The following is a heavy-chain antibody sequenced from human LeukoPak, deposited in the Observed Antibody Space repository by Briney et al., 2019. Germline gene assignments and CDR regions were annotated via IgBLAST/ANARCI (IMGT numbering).Heavy chain of an antibody. V-gene: IGHV3-9*01. Sequence: PGGSLRLSCAASGFTFDDYAMHWVRQAPGKGLEWVSGISWSSGSIGYADSVKGRFTISRDNAKNSLYLQMNGLRSEDTAVYYCVKDFGRVRGTPDSWGQGTLVTVSS. CDR2: ISWSSGSI. J-gene: IGHJ4*02. CDR3: VKDFGRVRGTPDS. D-gene: IGHD3-16*01. CDR1: GFTFDDYA.